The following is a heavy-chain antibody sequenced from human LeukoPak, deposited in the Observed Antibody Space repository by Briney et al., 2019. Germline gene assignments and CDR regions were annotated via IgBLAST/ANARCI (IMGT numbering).Heavy chain of an antibody. D-gene: IGHD2-15*01. V-gene: IGHV4-38-2*02. CDR1: GYSISSGYY. CDR2: IYHSGST. J-gene: IGHJ6*03. CDR3: ARVPAPRDLYCSGGTCYSGSDYYYFYYMDV. Sequence: SETLSLTCTVSGYSISSGYYWGWIRQPPGKGLEWIGSIYHSGSTYYNPSLKSRVTISVDTSKNQFSLRLSSVTAADTAVYYCARVPAPRDLYCSGGTCYSGSDYYYFYYMDVWGKGTTVTVSS.